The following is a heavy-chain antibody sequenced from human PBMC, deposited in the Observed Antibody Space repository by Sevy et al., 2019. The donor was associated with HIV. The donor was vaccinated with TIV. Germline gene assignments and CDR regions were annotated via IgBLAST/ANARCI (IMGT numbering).Heavy chain of an antibody. CDR1: GGSISSSSYY. CDR2: IYYSGST. D-gene: IGHD4-17*01. V-gene: IGHV4-39*01. CDR3: ARHPIIRYGDYAYADY. J-gene: IGHJ4*02. Sequence: SETLSLTCTVSGGSISSSSYYWGWIRQPPGKGLEWIGSIYYSGSTYYNPSLKSRVTISVDTSKNQFSLKLSSVTAADTAVYYCARHPIIRYGDYAYADYWGQGTLVTVSS.